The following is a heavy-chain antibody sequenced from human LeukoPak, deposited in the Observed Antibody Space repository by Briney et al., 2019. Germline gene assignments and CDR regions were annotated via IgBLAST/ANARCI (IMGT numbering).Heavy chain of an antibody. CDR1: GFTFSDHY. D-gene: IGHD2/OR15-2a*01. J-gene: IGHJ4*02. CDR2: IRKKVNSYTT. V-gene: IGHV3-72*01. Sequence: GGSLRLSCAASGFTFSDHYMDWVRQAPGKGLEWVGRIRKKVNSYTTEYAATVKGRLTISRDDSNNSLYLQMNSLKTEDTAVYYCARGYCRSTTSCYFDYWGQGTLVTVSS. CDR3: ARGYCRSTTSCYFDY.